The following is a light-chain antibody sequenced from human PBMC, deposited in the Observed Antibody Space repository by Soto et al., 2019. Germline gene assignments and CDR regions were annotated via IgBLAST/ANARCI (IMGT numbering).Light chain of an antibody. V-gene: IGKV3-20*01. CDR1: QSVSSSY. CDR3: QQYGTSPYT. J-gene: IGKJ2*01. CDR2: GAS. Sequence: EIVLTQSPGTLSLSPGERATLSCRASQSVSSSYLAWYQHKPGQAPRLRTYGASSRATGIPDRFSGSGSGTDFTLTLSRLEPDDFAVYSCQQYGTSPYTFGQGTKREIK.